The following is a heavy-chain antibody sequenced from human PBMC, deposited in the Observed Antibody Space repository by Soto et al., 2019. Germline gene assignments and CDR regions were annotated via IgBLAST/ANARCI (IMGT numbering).Heavy chain of an antibody. V-gene: IGHV5-10-1*01. CDR1: GYSFTSYW. J-gene: IGHJ6*02. CDR2: IDPSDSYT. Sequence: PGESLKISCKGSGYSFTSYWISWVRQMPGKGLEWMGRIDPSDSYTNYSPSFQGHVTISADTSKTHFSLRLTSVTAADTAVYYCARETSQNVYSHYGMDVWGQGTTVTVSS. CDR3: ARETSQNVYSHYGMDV.